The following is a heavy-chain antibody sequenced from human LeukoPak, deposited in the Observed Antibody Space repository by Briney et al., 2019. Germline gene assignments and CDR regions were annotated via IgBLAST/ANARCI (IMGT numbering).Heavy chain of an antibody. D-gene: IGHD4-11*01. V-gene: IGHV3-21*01. CDR2: ISSSSSYI. CDR3: ARDWYNNSDAFDI. CDR1: GFTFSSYS. Sequence: GGSLRLSCAASGFTFSSYSMNWVRQAPGEGLEWVSSISSSSSYIYYADSVKGRFTISRDNAKNSLYLQIHSLRAEDTAVYYCARDWYNNSDAFDIWGQGTMVTVSS. J-gene: IGHJ3*02.